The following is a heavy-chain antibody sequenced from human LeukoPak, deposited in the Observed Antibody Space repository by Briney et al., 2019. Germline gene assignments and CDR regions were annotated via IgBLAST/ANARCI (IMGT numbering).Heavy chain of an antibody. CDR2: IWYDGSNK. CDR1: GFTFSSYG. D-gene: IGHD5-18*01. V-gene: IGHV3-33*01. CDR3: ARDNVLQLSFDY. Sequence: GGSLRLSYAASGFTFSSYGMHWVRQAPGKGLEWVAVIWYDGSNKYYADSVKGRFTISRDNSKNTLYLQMNSLRAEDTAVYYCARDNVLQLSFDYWGQGTLVTVSS. J-gene: IGHJ4*02.